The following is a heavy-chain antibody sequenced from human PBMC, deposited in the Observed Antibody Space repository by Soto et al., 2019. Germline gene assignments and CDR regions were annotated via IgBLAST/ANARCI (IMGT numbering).Heavy chain of an antibody. D-gene: IGHD3-16*01. CDR1: GYSFTSNW. Sequence: RGSLQISCKGSGYSFTSNWISWVRQMPGKGRQWMGRIDPSDSYTNYSPSFQGHVTISADKSISTAYLQWSSLKASDTAIYYCARMGSSYGMDVWGQGTTVTVSS. CDR3: ARMGSSYGMDV. J-gene: IGHJ6*02. CDR2: IDPSDSYT. V-gene: IGHV5-10-1*01.